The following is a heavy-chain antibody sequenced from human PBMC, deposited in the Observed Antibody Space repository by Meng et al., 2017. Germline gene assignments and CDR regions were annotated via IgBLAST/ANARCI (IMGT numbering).Heavy chain of an antibody. Sequence: GSLRLSCTVSGYSISSGYYWGWIRQPPGKGLEWIGSIYHSGSTYYNPSLKSRVTISVDTSKSQFSLKLSSVTAADTAVYYCARELAAAGPIDYWGQGTRVTVSS. V-gene: IGHV4-38-2*02. J-gene: IGHJ4*02. CDR2: IYHSGST. D-gene: IGHD6-13*01. CDR3: ARELAAAGPIDY. CDR1: GYSISSGYY.